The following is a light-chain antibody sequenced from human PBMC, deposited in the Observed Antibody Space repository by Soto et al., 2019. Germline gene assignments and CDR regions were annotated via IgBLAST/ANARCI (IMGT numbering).Light chain of an antibody. J-gene: IGKJ4*01. CDR2: GSS. CDR3: QQYGSSPLT. V-gene: IGKV3-20*01. CDR1: QSVTSNY. Sequence: EIVMTQSPDTLSVSPGERATLSCRASQSVTSNYLAWYQQKPGQAPRLLIYGSSSRATGIPDRFSGRGSGTEFTLTISRLEPEDIAVYYCQQYGSSPLTFGGGTKVDI.